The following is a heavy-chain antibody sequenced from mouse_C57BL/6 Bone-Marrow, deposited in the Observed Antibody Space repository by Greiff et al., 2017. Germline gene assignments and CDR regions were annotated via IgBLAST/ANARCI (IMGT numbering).Heavy chain of an antibody. CDR2: IWSGGST. J-gene: IGHJ4*01. V-gene: IGHV2-2*01. Sequence: QVQLQQSGPGLVQPSQSLSITCTVSGFSLTSYGVHWVRQSPGKGLEWLGVIWSGGSTDYNAAFISRLSISKDNSKSQVFFKMNSLQADDTAIYYCARNFSVDPVYYAMDYWGQGTSVTVSS. CDR3: ARNFSVDPVYYAMDY. CDR1: GFSLTSYG. D-gene: IGHD1-1*01.